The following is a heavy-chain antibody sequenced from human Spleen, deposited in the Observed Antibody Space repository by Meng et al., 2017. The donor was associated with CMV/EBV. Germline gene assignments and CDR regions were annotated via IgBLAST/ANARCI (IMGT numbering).Heavy chain of an antibody. J-gene: IGHJ4*02. Sequence: SETLSLTCTVSGGSISSSSYYWGWIRQPPGKGLEWIGSIYYSGSTYYNPSLKSRVTISVDTSKNQFSLKLSSVTAADTAVYYCARGLEGPNYGYYFDYWGQGTLVTVSS. CDR2: IYYSGST. D-gene: IGHD4/OR15-4a*01. V-gene: IGHV4-39*07. CDR1: GGSISSSSYY. CDR3: ARGLEGPNYGYYFDY.